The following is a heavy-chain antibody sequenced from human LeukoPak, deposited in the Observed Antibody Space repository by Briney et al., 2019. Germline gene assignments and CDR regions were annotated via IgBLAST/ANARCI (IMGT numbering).Heavy chain of an antibody. CDR2: ITPIFGTA. D-gene: IGHD2-2*01. Sequence: ASVKVSCRASGYSFVSYGISWVRQAPGQGLEWMGGITPIFGTANYAQKFQGRVTITADESTSTAYMELSSLRSEDTAVYYCARDKTPYQLLYFDYWGQGTLVTVSS. CDR3: ARDKTPYQLLYFDY. J-gene: IGHJ4*02. CDR1: GYSFVSYG. V-gene: IGHV1-69*13.